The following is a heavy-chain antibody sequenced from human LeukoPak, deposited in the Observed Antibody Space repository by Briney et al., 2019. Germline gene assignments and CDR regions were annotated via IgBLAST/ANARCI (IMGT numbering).Heavy chain of an antibody. D-gene: IGHD3-22*01. CDR3: AKAIDYCDSSAPGY. Sequence: GGSLRLSCAASGFTFSSYAMSWVRQAPGKGLEWVSAISGSGGSTYYADSVKGRFTISRDNSKNTLYLQMNSLRAEDTAVYYCAKAIDYCDSSAPGYWGQGTLVTVSS. CDR1: GFTFSSYA. CDR2: ISGSGGST. J-gene: IGHJ4*02. V-gene: IGHV3-23*01.